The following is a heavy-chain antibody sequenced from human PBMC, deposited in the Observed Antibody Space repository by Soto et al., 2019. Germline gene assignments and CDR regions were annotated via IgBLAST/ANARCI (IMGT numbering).Heavy chain of an antibody. CDR2: IIPIFGTA. CDR1: GGTFSSYA. Sequence: GASVKVSCKASGGTFSSYAISWVRQAPGQGLEWMGGIIPIFGTANYAQKFQGRVTITADESTSTAYMELSSLRSADTAVYYCARDLGLLWFGELTRDYYYGMDVWGQGTTVTVSS. V-gene: IGHV1-69*13. CDR3: ARDLGLLWFGELTRDYYYGMDV. D-gene: IGHD3-10*01. J-gene: IGHJ6*02.